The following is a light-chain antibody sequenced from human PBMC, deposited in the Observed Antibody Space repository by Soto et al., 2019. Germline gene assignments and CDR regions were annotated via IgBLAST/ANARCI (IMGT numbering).Light chain of an antibody. J-gene: IGKJ1*01. CDR1: QSLLHSNGYNY. CDR3: MQALQSPPT. Sequence: DIVMTQSPLSLPVTPGEPASISCRSSQSLLHSNGYNYLDWYLQKPGQSPQLLIYLGSNWASGVPDRFSGSGSGRDFTLEISRVEAQDVGFYYCMQALQSPPTFGQGTKVEIK. CDR2: LGS. V-gene: IGKV2-28*01.